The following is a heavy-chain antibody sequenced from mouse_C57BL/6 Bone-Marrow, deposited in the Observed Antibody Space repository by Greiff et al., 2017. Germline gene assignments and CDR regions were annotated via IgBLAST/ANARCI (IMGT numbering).Heavy chain of an antibody. CDR2: IWWDDDK. D-gene: IGHD1-1*01. CDR3: ARNPNYYGSSSWFAY. J-gene: IGHJ3*01. Sequence: QVTLKVSGPGILQPSQTLSLTCSFSGFSLSTFGMGVGWIRQPSGKGLEWLAHIWWDDDKYYNPALKSRLTISKDTSKNQVFLKIANVDTADAATYYCARNPNYYGSSSWFAYWGQGTLVTVSA. CDR1: GFSLSTFGMG. V-gene: IGHV8-8*01.